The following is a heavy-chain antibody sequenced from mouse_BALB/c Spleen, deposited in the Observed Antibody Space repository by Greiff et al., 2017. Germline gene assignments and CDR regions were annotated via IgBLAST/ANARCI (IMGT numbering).Heavy chain of an antibody. V-gene: IGHV1S81*02. CDR3: ARSNDYDLWAMDY. CDR2: INPSNGRT. CDR1: GYTFTSYW. Sequence: QVQLKQPGAELVKPGASVKLSCKASGYTFTSYWMHWVKQRPGQGLEWIGEINPSNGRTNYNEKFKSKATLTVDKSSSTAYMQLSSLTSEDSAVYYCARSNDYDLWAMDYWGQGTSVTVSS. D-gene: IGHD2-4*01. J-gene: IGHJ4*01.